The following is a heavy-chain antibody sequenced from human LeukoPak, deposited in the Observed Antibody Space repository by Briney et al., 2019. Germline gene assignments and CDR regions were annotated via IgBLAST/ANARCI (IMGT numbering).Heavy chain of an antibody. J-gene: IGHJ4*02. V-gene: IGHV4-59*01. CDR3: ARLPMAVTPHVDY. Sequence: PSETLSLTCTVSGXSITSYYRSWIRQSPGKGLEWIGFMYYSGTTNYNPSLKSRVTISLGMPKNQFSLKLSSVTAADTAVYYCARLPMAVTPHVDYWGQGTLVTVS. CDR2: MYYSGTT. D-gene: IGHD2-21*02. CDR1: GXSITSYY.